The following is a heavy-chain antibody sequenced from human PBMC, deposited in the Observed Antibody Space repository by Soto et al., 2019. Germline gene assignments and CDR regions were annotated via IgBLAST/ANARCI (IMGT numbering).Heavy chain of an antibody. Sequence: TLSLTCAVSSGSISSGGYSWSWIRQPPGKGLEWIGYIYHSGSTYYNPSLKSRVTISVDRSKNQFSLKLSSVTAADTAVYYCARGSSDFWSGYYFDYWGQGTLVTVSS. CDR2: IYHSGST. CDR3: ARGSSDFWSGYYFDY. J-gene: IGHJ4*02. D-gene: IGHD3-3*01. CDR1: SGSISSGGYS. V-gene: IGHV4-30-2*01.